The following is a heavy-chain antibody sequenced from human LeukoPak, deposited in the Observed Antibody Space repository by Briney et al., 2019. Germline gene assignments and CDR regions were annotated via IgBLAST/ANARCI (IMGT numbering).Heavy chain of an antibody. V-gene: IGHV3-74*01. D-gene: IGHD2-15*01. Sequence: PGGSLRLSCAASGFTFSSYWMHWVRQAPGKGPVWVSRNDDGSDTTYADSVKGRFTISRDDAKNMLFLQMNSLRAEDTAVYYCVRGGPSTWSWGQGTLVTVSS. J-gene: IGHJ5*02. CDR3: VRGGPSTWS. CDR1: GFTFSSYW. CDR2: NDDGSDT.